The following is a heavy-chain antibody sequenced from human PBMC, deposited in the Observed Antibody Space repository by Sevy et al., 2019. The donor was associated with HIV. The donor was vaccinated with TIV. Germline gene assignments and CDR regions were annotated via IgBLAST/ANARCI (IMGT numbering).Heavy chain of an antibody. CDR2: ITFSSNTI. D-gene: IGHD6-13*01. CDR3: ARHQLRVSATGFDY. J-gene: IGHJ4*02. V-gene: IGHV3-48*01. CDR1: GFTFSNYN. Sequence: GGSLRLSCAASGFTFSNYNMDWVRQAPGKGLEWVSYITFSSNTIYYADSVKGRFTISRDNAKKSLYLQMNSLRAADTAVYYCARHQLRVSATGFDYWGQGTLVTVSS.